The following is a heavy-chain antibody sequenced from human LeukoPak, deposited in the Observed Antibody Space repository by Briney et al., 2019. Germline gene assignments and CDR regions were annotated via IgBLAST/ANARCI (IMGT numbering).Heavy chain of an antibody. CDR3: AKDPCGVEATIDEYFQR. CDR2: GIGRAGST. D-gene: IGHD1-26*01. J-gene: IGHJ1*01. V-gene: IGHV3-23*01. Sequence: GGGLRISCGAACVSFSNDDIRWCGQAPAGGGVWWSAGIGRAGSTYYADSVKGRFTISRDNANNSFYLQMNSLRAGDTAVYYCAKDPCGVEATIDEYFQRWGQGILVTVSS. CDR1: CVSFSNDD.